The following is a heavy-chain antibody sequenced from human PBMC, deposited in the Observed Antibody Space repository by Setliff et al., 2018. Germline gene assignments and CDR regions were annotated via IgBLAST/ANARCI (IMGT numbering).Heavy chain of an antibody. CDR3: AREGQLLLQGEYSDAFDI. V-gene: IGHV3-48*01. CDR2: ISNSNSI. J-gene: IGHJ3*02. CDR1: GFIFSDYA. Sequence: PGGSLRLSCAASGFIFSDYAMNWVRQAPGKGLEWLSYISNSNSIHYADSVKGRFTISRDNAKNSLSLQMNSLGAEDTAVYYCAREGQLLLQGEYSDAFDIWGQGTKVTVS. D-gene: IGHD2-15*01.